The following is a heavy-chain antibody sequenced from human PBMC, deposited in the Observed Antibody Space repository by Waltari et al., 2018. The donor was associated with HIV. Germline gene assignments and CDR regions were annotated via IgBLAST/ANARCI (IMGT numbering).Heavy chain of an antibody. CDR2: MNPKSGNT. CDR1: GYTFTSYD. V-gene: IGHV1-8*01. J-gene: IGHJ5*02. Sequence: QVHLVQSGAEVQNPGASVKVSCKASGYTFTSYDINWVRQTTGQGLEWMGWMNPKSGNTGYAQTFQGRVSMTRNISISTAYMELSGLTSDDTALYFCVRGDCGGGRCDWFDPWGQGTLVIVSS. CDR3: VRGDCGGGRCDWFDP. D-gene: IGHD2-15*01.